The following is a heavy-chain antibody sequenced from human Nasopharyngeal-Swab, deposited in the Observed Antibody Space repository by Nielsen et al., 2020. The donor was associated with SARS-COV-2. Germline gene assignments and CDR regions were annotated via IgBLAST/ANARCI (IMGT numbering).Heavy chain of an antibody. CDR3: AGYDILTGSMDV. CDR1: GYTFTSYG. CDR2: ISAYNGNT. D-gene: IGHD3-9*01. Sequence: ASVKVSCKASGYTFTSYGISWVRQAPGQGLEWMGWISAYNGNTNYAQKLQGRVTMTTDTSTSTAYMELRSLRSDDTAVYYCAGYDILTGSMDVWAKGPRSPSP. V-gene: IGHV1-18*01. J-gene: IGHJ6*02.